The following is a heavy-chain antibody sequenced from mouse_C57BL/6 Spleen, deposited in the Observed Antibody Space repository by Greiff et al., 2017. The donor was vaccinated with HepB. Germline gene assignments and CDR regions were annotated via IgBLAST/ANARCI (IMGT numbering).Heavy chain of an antibody. V-gene: IGHV7-3*01. CDR1: GFTFTDYY. Sequence: EVMLVESGGGLVQPGGSLSLSCAASGFTFTDYYMSWVRQPPGKALEWLGFIRNKANGYTTEYSASVNGRFSISRDNSHSILYLQMNALRAEDSATYYCARYSDGYFYYAMDYWGQGTSVTVSS. D-gene: IGHD2-3*01. J-gene: IGHJ4*01. CDR2: IRNKANGYTT. CDR3: ARYSDGYFYYAMDY.